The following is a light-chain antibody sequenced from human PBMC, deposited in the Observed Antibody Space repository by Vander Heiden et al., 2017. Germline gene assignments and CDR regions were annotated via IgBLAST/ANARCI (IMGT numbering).Light chain of an antibody. CDR1: QSISSY. CDR3: QQSYSTPLT. CDR2: AAS. V-gene: IGKV1-39*01. Sequence: DIQMTQSPSSLSASVGDRVTITCRAGQSISSYLNWYQQKPGKAPKRLIYAASSLQSGVPSRCSGSGSGTDFTRTISSLQPEDFATYYCQQSYSTPLTFGGGTKVEIK. J-gene: IGKJ4*01.